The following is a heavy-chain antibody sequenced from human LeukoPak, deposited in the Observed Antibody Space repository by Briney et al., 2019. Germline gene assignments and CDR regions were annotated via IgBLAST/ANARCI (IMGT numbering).Heavy chain of an antibody. CDR2: ISWNSGSI. J-gene: IGHJ4*02. D-gene: IGHD1-26*01. V-gene: IGHV3-9*01. CDR3: AKDMEPDYSGSLGG. Sequence: PGRSLRLSCAASGFTFDDYAMHWVRQAPGKGLEWVSGISWNSGSIGYADSVKGRFTISRDNAKNSLYLLMNSLRAEDTALYYCAKDMEPDYSGSLGGWGQGTLVTVSS. CDR1: GFTFDDYA.